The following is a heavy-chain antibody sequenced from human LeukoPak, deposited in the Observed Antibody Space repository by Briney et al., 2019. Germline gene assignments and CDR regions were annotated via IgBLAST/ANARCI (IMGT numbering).Heavy chain of an antibody. V-gene: IGHV3-23*01. CDR1: GFTFSDYY. CDR3: ANEANRFWSGYYPDY. J-gene: IGHJ4*02. D-gene: IGHD3-3*01. Sequence: PGGSLRLSCAASGFTFSDYYMSWVRQAPGKGLEWVSAISGSGGSTYYADSVKGRFTISRDNSKNTLYLQMNSLRAEDTAVYYCANEANRFWSGYYPDYWGQGTLVTVSS. CDR2: ISGSGGST.